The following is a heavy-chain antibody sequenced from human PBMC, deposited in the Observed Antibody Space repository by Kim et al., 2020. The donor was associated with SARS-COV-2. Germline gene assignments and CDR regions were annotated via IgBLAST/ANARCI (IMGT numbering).Heavy chain of an antibody. CDR2: ISYDGINQ. CDR1: GFIFNNFA. CDR3: ANEELNSVRGTFDH. D-gene: IGHD3-10*01. J-gene: IGHJ4*02. Sequence: GGSLRLSCAASGFIFNNFAMHWVRQAPAKGLEWVAVISYDGINQYYAESVKGRFTISRDSSEKTVYLQMHSLRVEDTAVYYCANEELNSVRGTFDHWGQGTLGTVSS. V-gene: IGHV3-33*05.